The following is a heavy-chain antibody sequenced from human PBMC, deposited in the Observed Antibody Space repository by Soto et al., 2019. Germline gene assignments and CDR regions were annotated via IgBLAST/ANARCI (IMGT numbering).Heavy chain of an antibody. CDR3: ARVPVGAYGKFDP. CDR2: INPDGSRI. CDR1: GFALSSYW. J-gene: IGHJ5*02. Sequence: EVQLVESGGGLVQAGGSLRLSCAASGFALSSYWMHWVRRVPGKGLVWVSRINPDGSRIDYADSVRGRFTIYRDNAKNTLFLQMNNLRAADTSLYHCARVPVGAYGKFDPWGQGTLVTVSS. V-gene: IGHV3-74*01. D-gene: IGHD2-8*02.